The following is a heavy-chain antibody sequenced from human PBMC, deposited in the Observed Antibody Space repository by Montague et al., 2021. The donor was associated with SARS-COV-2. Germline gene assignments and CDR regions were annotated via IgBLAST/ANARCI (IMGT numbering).Heavy chain of an antibody. CDR2: IEEDGSEK. V-gene: IGHV3-7*01. Sequence: SLRLSCAASGFTFSSYWMHWVRQAPGKGLEWVANIEEDGSEKYYVDSVKGRFTISRDNAKNSLSLQMNSLRAEDTAVYYCARGSKDSSGWSTYWYLDVWGRGTLVTVSS. D-gene: IGHD6-19*01. CDR3: ARGSKDSSGWSTYWYLDV. J-gene: IGHJ2*01. CDR1: GFTFSSYW.